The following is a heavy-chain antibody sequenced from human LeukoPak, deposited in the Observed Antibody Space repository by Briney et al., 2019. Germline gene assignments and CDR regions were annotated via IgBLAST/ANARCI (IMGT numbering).Heavy chain of an antibody. CDR1: GGSISSGGYY. Sequence: SETLSLTCTVSGGSISSGGYYWSWIRQHPGKGLEWIGYIYYSGSTYYNPSLKSQVTISVDTSKNQFSLKLSSVTAADTAVYYCARGYYYDSSGYQIGNAFDIWGQGTMVTVSS. CDR2: IYYSGST. J-gene: IGHJ3*02. D-gene: IGHD3-22*01. CDR3: ARGYYYDSSGYQIGNAFDI. V-gene: IGHV4-31*01.